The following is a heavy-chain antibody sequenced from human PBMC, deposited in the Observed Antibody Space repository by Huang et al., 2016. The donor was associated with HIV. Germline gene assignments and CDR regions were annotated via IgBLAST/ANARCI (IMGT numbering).Heavy chain of an antibody. CDR2: IYYSGSP. V-gene: IGHV4-59*11. Sequence: QVQLQESGPGLVKPSGTLSLTCSVPGDSISSQYWGWIRQPPGKGLEWIGTIYYSGSPSYNPTLKSRGTMSVDTAKNQFALKLNSVTAADTAVYYCARYDVLTGANDYMDVWGRGRTVIVSS. CDR1: GDSISSQY. CDR3: ARYDVLTGANDYMDV. J-gene: IGHJ6*03. D-gene: IGHD3-9*01.